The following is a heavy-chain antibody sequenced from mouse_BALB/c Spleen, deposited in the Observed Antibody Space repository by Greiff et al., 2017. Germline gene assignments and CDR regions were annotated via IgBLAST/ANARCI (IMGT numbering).Heavy chain of an antibody. CDR1: GYTFTSYW. V-gene: IGHV1S41*01. D-gene: IGHD2-4*01. Sequence: DLVKPGASVKLSCKASGYTFTSYWINWIKQRPGQGLEWIGRIAPGSGSTYYNEMFKGKATLTVDTSSSTAYIQLSSLSSEDSAVYFGARDYDSFAYWGQGTLVTVSA. CDR3: ARDYDSFAY. J-gene: IGHJ3*01. CDR2: IAPGSGST.